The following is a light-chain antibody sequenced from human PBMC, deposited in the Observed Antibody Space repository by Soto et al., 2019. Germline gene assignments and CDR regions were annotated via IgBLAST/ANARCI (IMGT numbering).Light chain of an antibody. J-gene: IGKJ2*01. Sequence: DIQFTHSPSTLSAFVLYRVPIPCRASQSISSYLNWYQQKPGKAPKLLIYAASSLQSGVPSRFSGSGSGTDFTLTISSLQPEDFATYYCQQSYSTPYTFGQGTKVDI. V-gene: IGKV1-39*01. CDR3: QQSYSTPYT. CDR2: AAS. CDR1: QSISSY.